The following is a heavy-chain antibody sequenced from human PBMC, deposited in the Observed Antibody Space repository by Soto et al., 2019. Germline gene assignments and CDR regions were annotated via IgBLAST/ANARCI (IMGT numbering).Heavy chain of an antibody. CDR2: IYPSGMP. D-gene: IGHD5-18*01. J-gene: IGHJ4*02. CDR3: ARERGGYGLFDS. V-gene: IGHV4-30-2*01. Sequence: QLQLQESGSGLVTPSHTLCLTCTVSGGSISNAAYSWSWIRQPPGKGLEWIGYIYPSGMPFYNPSLRSRVTISIDRSNDQFSLNLKSVTAADTAVYYCARERGGYGLFDSWGQGTLVTVSS. CDR1: GGSISNAAYS.